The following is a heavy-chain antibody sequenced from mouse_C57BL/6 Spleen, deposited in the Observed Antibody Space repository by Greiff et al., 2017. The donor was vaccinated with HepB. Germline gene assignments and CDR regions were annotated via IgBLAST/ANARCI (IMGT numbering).Heavy chain of an antibody. CDR3: ARFRDDAYYFDY. CDR2: INPGSGGT. J-gene: IGHJ2*01. Sequence: QVQLQQSGAELVRPGPSVKVSCKASGYAFTNYLIEWVKQRPGQGLEWIGVINPGSGGTNYNEKFKGKATLTADKSSSTAYMQLSSLTSEDSAVYFCARFRDDAYYFDYWGQGTTLTVSS. V-gene: IGHV1-54*01. D-gene: IGHD2-14*01. CDR1: GYAFTNYL.